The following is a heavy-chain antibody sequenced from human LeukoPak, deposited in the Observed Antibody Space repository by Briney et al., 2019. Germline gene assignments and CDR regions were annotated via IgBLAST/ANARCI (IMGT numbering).Heavy chain of an antibody. CDR1: GSTFSNYN. D-gene: IGHD3-22*01. J-gene: IGHJ4*02. CDR3: AISNYYDSSGSFDY. CDR2: ISSSSSYI. Sequence: PGGSLRLSCAASGSTFSNYNMNWVRQAPGKGLEWVSSISSSSSYIYYADSVKGRFTISRDNAKNSLYLQMNSLRAEDTAVYYCAISNYYDSSGSFDYWGQGTLVTVSS. V-gene: IGHV3-21*01.